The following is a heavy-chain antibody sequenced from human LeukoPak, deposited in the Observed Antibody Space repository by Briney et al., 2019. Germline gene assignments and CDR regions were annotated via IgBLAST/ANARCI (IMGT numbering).Heavy chain of an antibody. J-gene: IGHJ4*02. CDR1: GFTFSSYT. CDR2: ISYDGSNK. D-gene: IGHD3-9*01. CDR3: AKDHLGLDILTGYYPQPLY. Sequence: GGSLRLSCAASGFTFSSYTMHWVRQAPGKGLEWVAVISYDGSNKYYADSVKGRFTISRDNSKNTLYLQMNSLRAEDTAVYDCAKDHLGLDILTGYYPQPLYWGQGTLVTVSS. V-gene: IGHV3-30*04.